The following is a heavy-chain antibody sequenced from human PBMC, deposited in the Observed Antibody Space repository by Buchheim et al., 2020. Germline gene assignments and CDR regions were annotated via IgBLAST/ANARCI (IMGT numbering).Heavy chain of an antibody. CDR1: GGSFNGYY. Sequence: QVQLQQWGAGLLKTSETLSLTCAVKGGSFNGYYWSWIRQPPGKGLEWIGEINHSGSTNYNPSLKSRVTISVDTSKNQFSLKLSSVTAADTAVYYCARRWGTAPRYYYYGMDVWGQGTT. V-gene: IGHV4-34*01. CDR3: ARRWGTAPRYYYYGMDV. D-gene: IGHD3-16*01. CDR2: INHSGST. J-gene: IGHJ6*02.